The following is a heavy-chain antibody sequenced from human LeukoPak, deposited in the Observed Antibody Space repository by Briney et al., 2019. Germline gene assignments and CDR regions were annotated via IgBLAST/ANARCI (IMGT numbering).Heavy chain of an antibody. CDR1: GGSISSGSYY. CDR3: ARDYGDSRNYNWFDP. J-gene: IGHJ5*02. V-gene: IGHV4-61*02. CDR2: IYTSGST. Sequence: SQTLSLTCTVSGGSISSGSYYWSWIRQPAGKGLEWIGRIYTSGSTNYNPSLKSRVTILVDTSKNQFSLELTSVTAADTAVYYCARDYGDSRNYNWFDPWGQGTLVTVSS. D-gene: IGHD4-17*01.